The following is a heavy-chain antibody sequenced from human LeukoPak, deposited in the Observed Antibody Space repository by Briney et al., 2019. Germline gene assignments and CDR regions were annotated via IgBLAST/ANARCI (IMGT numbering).Heavy chain of an antibody. D-gene: IGHD6-19*01. V-gene: IGHV4-4*07. CDR3: ASGTTSGWQFDY. J-gene: IGHJ4*02. CDR2: VYTSGNT. Sequence: PSETLSLTCTVSGDSISSYYWSWIRQPAGKGLEWIGRVYTSGNTNYNPSLESRVTLSVDTSKNQFSLKLISATAADTAVYYCASGTTSGWQFDYWGQGTLVTVSS. CDR1: GDSISSYY.